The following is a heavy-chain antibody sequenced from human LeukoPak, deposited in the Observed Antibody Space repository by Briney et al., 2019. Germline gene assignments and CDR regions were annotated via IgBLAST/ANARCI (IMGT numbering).Heavy chain of an antibody. J-gene: IGHJ4*02. CDR2: IFNTGST. CDR3: ARDICGYNYGCFDS. CDR1: GGSIGRGSYY. Sequence: SETLSLTCAVSGGSIGRGSYYWGWIRQPAGKAPEWIGRIFNTGSTSYNPSLKSRVTISVDTSKNQFSLNLRSVTAADTAVYYCARDICGYNYGCFDSWGQGTLVTVSS. D-gene: IGHD5-18*01. V-gene: IGHV4-61*02.